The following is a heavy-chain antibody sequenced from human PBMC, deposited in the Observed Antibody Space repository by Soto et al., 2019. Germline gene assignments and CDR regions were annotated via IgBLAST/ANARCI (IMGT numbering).Heavy chain of an antibody. CDR3: ARDMITFGGVIVPGY. CDR2: IWYDGSNK. CDR1: GFTFISYG. V-gene: IGHV3-33*01. J-gene: IGHJ4*02. D-gene: IGHD3-16*02. Sequence: GGSLRLSCAASGFTFISYGMHWVRQAPGKGLEWVAVIWYDGSNKYYADSVKGRFTISRDNSKNTLYLQMNSLRAEDTAVYYCARDMITFGGVIVPGYWGQGTLVTVSS.